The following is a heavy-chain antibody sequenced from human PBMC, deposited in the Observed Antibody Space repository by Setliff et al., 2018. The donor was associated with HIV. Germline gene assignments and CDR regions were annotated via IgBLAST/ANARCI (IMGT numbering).Heavy chain of an antibody. J-gene: IGHJ4*02. V-gene: IGHV4-59*01. CDR2: VDYNGRT. D-gene: IGHD3-22*01. CDR3: ARGAYRGGYDY. CDR1: GASISSYY. Sequence: SETLSLTCSVSGASISSYYWSWIRQPPGKGLEWIGYVDYNGRTDYNPSLKSRVTISLDTSKNQVSLKLSSVAAADTAVYHCARGAYRGGYDYWGQGTLVTVSS.